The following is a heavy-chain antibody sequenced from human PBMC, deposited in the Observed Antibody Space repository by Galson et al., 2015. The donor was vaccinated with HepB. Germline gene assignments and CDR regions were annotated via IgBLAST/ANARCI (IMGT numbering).Heavy chain of an antibody. J-gene: IGHJ6*02. D-gene: IGHD3-9*01. CDR2: ISSSDDTT. CDR1: GFFFKDFS. V-gene: IGHV3-48*04. CDR3: ARDELVPRPDHDILTSHGLDV. Sequence: SLRLSCAASGFFFKDFSMNWVRQAPGKGLEWISYISSSDDTTFYSDSVKGRFTISRDDAKNSLFLQMDGLRAEDTAIYFCARDELVPRPDHDILTSHGLDVWGQGTTVTASS.